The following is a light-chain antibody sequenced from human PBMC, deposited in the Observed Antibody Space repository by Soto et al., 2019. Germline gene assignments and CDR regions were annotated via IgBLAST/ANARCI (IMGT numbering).Light chain of an antibody. J-gene: IGKJ2*01. CDR2: DAS. V-gene: IGKV1-39*01. Sequence: DIQMTQSPTSLSASVGDRVTITCRASQTINKNLNWYRHKLGKAPELLIYDASDYQAGVPSRFSGSGSGTEFTLIITGLQPEDFATYYCQQSYSSPYTFGQGTKLEIK. CDR1: QTINKN. CDR3: QQSYSSPYT.